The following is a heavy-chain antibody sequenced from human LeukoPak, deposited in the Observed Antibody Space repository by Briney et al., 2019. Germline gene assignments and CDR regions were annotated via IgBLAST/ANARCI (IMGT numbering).Heavy chain of an antibody. D-gene: IGHD5-18*01. V-gene: IGHV4-59*08. J-gene: IGHJ4*02. CDR2: IYYSGST. CDR1: GGSLSSYH. CDR3: ARLSSYGTVY. Sequence: SETLSLTCTVSGGSLSSYHWSWIRQPPGKGLEWIGYIYYSGSTNYNPSLKSRVTISVDTSKNQFPLKLRSVTAADTAVYYCARLSSYGTVYWGQGTLVTVSS.